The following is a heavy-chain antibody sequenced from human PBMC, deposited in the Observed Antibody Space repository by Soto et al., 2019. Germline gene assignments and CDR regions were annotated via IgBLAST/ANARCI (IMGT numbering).Heavy chain of an antibody. CDR1: GFTFSSYW. CDR2: ITNDGRST. Sequence: EVQLVESGGGLVQPGGSLRLSCAASGFTFSSYWMHWVRQVPGKGLVWVSRITNDGRSTTYADSVKGRFTTSRDNAKNTLYLEMNSLRAEDTAVYYCARVGVAGCDYWGQGTLVTVSS. V-gene: IGHV3-74*01. J-gene: IGHJ4*02. D-gene: IGHD6-19*01. CDR3: ARVGVAGCDY.